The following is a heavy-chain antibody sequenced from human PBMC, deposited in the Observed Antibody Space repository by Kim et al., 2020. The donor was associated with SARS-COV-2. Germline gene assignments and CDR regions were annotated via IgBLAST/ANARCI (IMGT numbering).Heavy chain of an antibody. D-gene: IGHD6-6*01. CDR1: GGSISSYY. CDR3: ARSKVGSSSKYFDY. J-gene: IGHJ4*02. V-gene: IGHV4-59*01. Sequence: SETLSLTCTVSGGSISSYYWSWIRQPPGKGLEWIGYIYYSGSTNYNPSLKSRVTISVDTSKNQFSLKLSSVTAADTAVYYCARSKVGSSSKYFDYWGQGTLVTVSS. CDR2: IYYSGST.